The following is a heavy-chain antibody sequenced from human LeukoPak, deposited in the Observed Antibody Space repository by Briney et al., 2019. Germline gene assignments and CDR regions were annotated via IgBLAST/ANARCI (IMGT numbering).Heavy chain of an antibody. V-gene: IGHV1-2*02. J-gene: IGHJ4*02. Sequence: ASVKVSCKASGYTFTGYFMHWMRQAPGQGLEWMGWINPNSGGTNYAQKFQGRVTMTRDTSISTAYMELSRLRSDDTAVYYCARDIAAAGTPIDYWGQGTLVTVSS. D-gene: IGHD6-13*01. CDR2: INPNSGGT. CDR3: ARDIAAAGTPIDY. CDR1: GYTFTGYF.